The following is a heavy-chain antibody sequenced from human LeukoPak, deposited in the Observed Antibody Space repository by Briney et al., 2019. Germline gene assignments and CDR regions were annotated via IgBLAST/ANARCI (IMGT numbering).Heavy chain of an antibody. J-gene: IGHJ4*02. V-gene: IGHV4-59*07. Sequence: PSDTLSLTCTVSGGSISSYYWSWLRQPPGKGLEWIGYIYYSGSTNYNPSLKSRVTISVDTSKNQFSLKLSSVTAADTAVYYCARAEGDILTGFSGTYYFDYWGQGTLVTVSS. D-gene: IGHD3-9*01. CDR3: ARAEGDILTGFSGTYYFDY. CDR1: GGSISSYY. CDR2: IYYSGST.